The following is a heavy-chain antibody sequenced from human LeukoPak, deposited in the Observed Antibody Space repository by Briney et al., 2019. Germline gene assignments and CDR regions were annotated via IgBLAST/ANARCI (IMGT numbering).Heavy chain of an antibody. J-gene: IGHJ5*01. V-gene: IGHV4-4*02. CDR1: GGSISSSNW. CDR3: TRVDHRFYGSGYDS. CDR2: IYHSGST. D-gene: IGHD3-10*01. Sequence: ASETLSLTCAVSGGSISSSNWWSWVRPPPGKGLEWIGEIYHSGSTNYNPSLKSRVTISVDKSKNQFSLKLSSVTAADTAVYYCTRVDHRFYGSGYDSWGQGKLVIVSS.